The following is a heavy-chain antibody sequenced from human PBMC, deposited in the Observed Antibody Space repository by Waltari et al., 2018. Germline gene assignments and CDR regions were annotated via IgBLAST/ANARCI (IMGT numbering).Heavy chain of an antibody. V-gene: IGHV4-59*01. CDR2: IYFSGST. J-gene: IGHJ4*02. D-gene: IGHD3-10*01. CDR3: ARGDTSNWFASYFDF. CDR1: ASSISRYY. Sequence: QVRLQESGPGLVKPSDTLSLTCTVSASSISRYYWSWIRQPPGKGLEWIAYIYFSGSTSYNPSLKSRVAISGDTSKKQFSLRLSSVTAADTAVYYCARGDTSNWFASYFDFWGQGILVSVSS.